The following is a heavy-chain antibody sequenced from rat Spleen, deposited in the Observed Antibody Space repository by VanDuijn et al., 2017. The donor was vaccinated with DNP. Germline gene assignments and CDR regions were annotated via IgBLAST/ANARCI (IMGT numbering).Heavy chain of an antibody. J-gene: IGHJ4*01. CDR1: GFTFNDYY. CDR2: ISYNGGTP. CDR3: ARHRTIMPYYYAMDA. Sequence: EVQLVESGGGLVQPGRSLKLSCAVSGFTFNDYYMAWVRQAPAKGLEWVATISYNGGTPYYRDSVKGRFTISRDNGKSTLYLQMDSLRSEDTATYYCARHRTIMPYYYAMDAWGQGASVTVSS. D-gene: IGHD1-12*01. V-gene: IGHV5-7*01.